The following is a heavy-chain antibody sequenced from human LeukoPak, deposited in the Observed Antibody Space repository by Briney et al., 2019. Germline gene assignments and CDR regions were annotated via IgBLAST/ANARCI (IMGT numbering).Heavy chain of an antibody. J-gene: IGHJ3*02. D-gene: IGHD2-15*01. Sequence: PGGSLRLSCAASGFTFSSYAMSWVRQAPGKGLEWVSTISGSGVSTYYAGSVKGRFTISRDNSKNTLYLHMNSLRVEDTAVYFCAKELVIGANHAFDIWGHGTVVTVSS. CDR1: GFTFSSYA. CDR3: AKELVIGANHAFDI. V-gene: IGHV3-23*01. CDR2: ISGSGVST.